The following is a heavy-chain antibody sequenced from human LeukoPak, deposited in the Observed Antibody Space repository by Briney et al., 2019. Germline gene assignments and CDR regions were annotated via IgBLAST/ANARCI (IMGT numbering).Heavy chain of an antibody. V-gene: IGHV4-61*01. CDR2: IYYSGIT. D-gene: IGHD3-10*01. J-gene: IGHJ4*02. CDR3: AREGLATMIRGVIPY. CDR1: GGSVSSGSYY. Sequence: SETLSLTCTVSGGSVSSGSYYWSWLRQPPGKGLEWIGYIYYSGITNYNPSLKSRVTISVDTSRNQFSLKLSSVTAADTAVYFCAREGLATMIRGVIPYWGQGALVTVSS.